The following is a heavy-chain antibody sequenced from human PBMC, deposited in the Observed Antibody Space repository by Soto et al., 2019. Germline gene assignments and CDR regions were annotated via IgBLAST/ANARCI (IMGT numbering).Heavy chain of an antibody. D-gene: IGHD6-13*01. CDR1: GYTFTSYG. CDR3: ARERTSRSSSWYCDY. J-gene: IGHJ4*02. Sequence: QVQLVQSGAEVKKPGASVKVSCKASGYTFTSYGISWVRQAPGQGLEWMGWISAYNGNTNYAQKLQGRVTMTTDTSTSSAYMELRSLRSDDTAVYYCARERTSRSSSWYCDYWGQGTLVTVSS. V-gene: IGHV1-18*01. CDR2: ISAYNGNT.